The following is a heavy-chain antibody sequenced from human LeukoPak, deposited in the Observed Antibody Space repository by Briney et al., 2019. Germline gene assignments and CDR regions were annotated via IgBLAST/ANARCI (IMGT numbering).Heavy chain of an antibody. Sequence: PSETLSLTCTVSGGSISSYYWSWIRQPPGKGLEWIGYIYYSGSTNYNPSLKSRVTISVDTSKNQFSLKLSSVTAADTAVYYCARLSRGYCSGGSCYWGVDYWGQGTLVTVSS. D-gene: IGHD2-15*01. V-gene: IGHV4-59*08. J-gene: IGHJ4*02. CDR1: GGSISSYY. CDR3: ARLSRGYCSGGSCYWGVDY. CDR2: IYYSGST.